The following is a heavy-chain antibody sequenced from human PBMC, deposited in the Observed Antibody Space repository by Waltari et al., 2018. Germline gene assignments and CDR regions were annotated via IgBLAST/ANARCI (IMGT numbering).Heavy chain of an antibody. V-gene: IGHV3-43*01. CDR3: AMSVDSSSPSPTTAYYFDY. CDR2: ISWDGGST. CDR1: GLTFDDYT. J-gene: IGHJ4*02. Sequence: EVQLVESGGVVVQPGGSLRLSCAASGLTFDDYTMHWVRQAPGKGLEWVSLISWDGGSTYYADSVKGRFTISRDNSKNSLYLQMNSLRTEDTALYYCAMSVDSSSPSPTTAYYFDYWGQGTLVTVSS. D-gene: IGHD6-13*01.